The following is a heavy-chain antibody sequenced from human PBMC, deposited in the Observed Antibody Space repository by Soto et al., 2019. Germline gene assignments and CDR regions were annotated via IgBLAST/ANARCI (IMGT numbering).Heavy chain of an antibody. CDR2: ISSSSSYI. J-gene: IGHJ6*02. Sequence: XGSLSLAFAASGFTFSSYSMNWVRQAPGKGLEWVSSISSSSSYIYYADSVKGRFTISRDNAKNSLYLQMNSLRAEDTAVYYCARAVVVQAASYYYYYGMDVWGQGTTVTVSS. CDR1: GFTFSSYS. V-gene: IGHV3-21*01. CDR3: ARAVVVQAASYYYYYGMDV. D-gene: IGHD2-2*01.